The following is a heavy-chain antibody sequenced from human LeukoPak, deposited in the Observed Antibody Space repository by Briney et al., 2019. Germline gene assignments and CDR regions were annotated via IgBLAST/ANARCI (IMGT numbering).Heavy chain of an antibody. CDR2: ISYDGSNK. Sequence: AGGSLRLSCAASGFTFSSYGMHWVRQAPGKGLEWVAVISYDGSNKYYADSVKGRFTISRDNSKNTLYLQMNSLRAEDTAVYYCARGAAAGDALDYWGQGTLVTVSS. CDR1: GFTFSSYG. CDR3: ARGAAAGDALDY. V-gene: IGHV3-30*03. J-gene: IGHJ4*02. D-gene: IGHD6-13*01.